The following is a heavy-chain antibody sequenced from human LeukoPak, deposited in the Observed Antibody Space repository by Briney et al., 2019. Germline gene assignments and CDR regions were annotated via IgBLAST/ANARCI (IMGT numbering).Heavy chain of an antibody. CDR1: GFTFSSYA. V-gene: IGHV3-23*01. CDR2: ISGSGGST. Sequence: PGGSLRLSCAASGFTFSSYAMSWVRQAPGKGLEWVSAISGSGGSTYYADSVKGRFTISRDNSKNTLYLQMNSLRAEDTAVYYCASGEGYSYGFDYWGQGTLVTVSS. D-gene: IGHD5-18*01. J-gene: IGHJ4*02. CDR3: ASGEGYSYGFDY.